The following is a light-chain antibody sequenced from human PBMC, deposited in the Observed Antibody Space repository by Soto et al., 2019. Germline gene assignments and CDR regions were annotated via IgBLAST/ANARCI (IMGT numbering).Light chain of an antibody. CDR2: GAS. V-gene: IGKV3-15*01. CDR3: QQYHDWPPYT. CDR1: QSVGSN. J-gene: IGKJ2*01. Sequence: ETVMTQSPATLSVSPGERATLSCRASQSVGSNLAWYQQKPGQAPRLLIYGASTRATAIPARFSGSGSGTEFTLTITSLQSEDFAVYYCQQYHDWPPYTFGQGTKLEI.